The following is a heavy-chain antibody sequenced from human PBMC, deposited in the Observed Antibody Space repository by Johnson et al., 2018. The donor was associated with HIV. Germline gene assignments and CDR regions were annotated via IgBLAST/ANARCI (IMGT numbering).Heavy chain of an antibody. CDR2: IYSGGST. J-gene: IGHJ3*02. CDR3: ARDEVAGAFDI. Sequence: VLLVESGGGLVQPGGSLRLSCAASGFTVSSNYMSWVRQAPGKGLEWVSVIYSGGSTYYADSVKGRFTISRDNSKNTLYLQMNSLRAEDTAVYYCARDEVAGAFDIWGQGTMLTVSS. V-gene: IGHV3-66*01. CDR1: GFTVSSNY.